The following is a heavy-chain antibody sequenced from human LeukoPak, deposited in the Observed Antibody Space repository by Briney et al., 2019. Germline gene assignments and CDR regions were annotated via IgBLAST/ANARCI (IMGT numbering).Heavy chain of an antibody. CDR3: TNLLQVTIDGHLPYMDV. V-gene: IGHV3-73*01. D-gene: IGHD5-24*01. CDR2: IRTKANNYAT. Sequence: GGSLTLSCAASGFNLSDSAMHWVRQASGKGLEGVGRIRTKANNYATAYVASVKGMFTISRDESRSTVYLQMSSLKAEDTAVYYCTNLLQVTIDGHLPYMDVWGKGTTVTVSS. CDR1: GFNLSDSA. J-gene: IGHJ6*03.